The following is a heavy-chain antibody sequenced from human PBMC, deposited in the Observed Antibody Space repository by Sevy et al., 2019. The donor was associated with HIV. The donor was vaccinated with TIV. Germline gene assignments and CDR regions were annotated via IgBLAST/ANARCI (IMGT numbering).Heavy chain of an antibody. Sequence: GGSLRLSCTASGFTFSRYWMHWVRQAPGKGLVWVSRINSDGSSTSYAASVKGRFTIYRDIVKNKLYLQMNSLRDEVTAVYYCARYYYDSSGIDYWGQGTLVTVSS. CDR2: INSDGSST. D-gene: IGHD3-22*01. J-gene: IGHJ4*02. CDR1: GFTFSRYW. V-gene: IGHV3-74*01. CDR3: ARYYYDSSGIDY.